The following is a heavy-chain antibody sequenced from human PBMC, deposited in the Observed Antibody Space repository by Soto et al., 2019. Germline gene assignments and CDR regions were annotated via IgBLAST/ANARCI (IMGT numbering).Heavy chain of an antibody. D-gene: IGHD3-10*01. J-gene: IGHJ4*02. CDR2: IFYSGNT. CDR1: GNSISTGAYY. Sequence: SETLSLTCTVSGNSISTGAYYWSWLRQHPVKGLEWIGHIFYSGNTHYSPSLESRVTISVDTSKDQFSIKLTSVTVADTAVYYCAREGRSAAPQAGFDLWGQGTLVTVSS. CDR3: AREGRSAAPQAGFDL. V-gene: IGHV4-31*03.